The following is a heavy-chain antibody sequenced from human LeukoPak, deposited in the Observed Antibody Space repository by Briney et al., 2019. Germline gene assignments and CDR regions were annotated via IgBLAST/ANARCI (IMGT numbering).Heavy chain of an antibody. CDR3: AREGGSRYFDFDWFDP. CDR1: GGTFSSYA. V-gene: IGHV1-69*05. J-gene: IGHJ5*02. Sequence: GASVKVSCKASGGTFSSYAISWVRQAPGQGLEWMGGIIPIFGTANYAQKFQGRVTITTDESTSTAYMELSSLRSEDTAVYYCAREGGSRYFDFDWFDPWGQGTLVTVSS. CDR2: IIPIFGTA. D-gene: IGHD3-9*01.